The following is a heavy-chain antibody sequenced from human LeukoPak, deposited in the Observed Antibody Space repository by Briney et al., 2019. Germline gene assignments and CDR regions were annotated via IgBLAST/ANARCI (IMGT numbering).Heavy chain of an antibody. V-gene: IGHV3-74*01. CDR2: VDSEGSGT. CDR1: GFTLSNYW. J-gene: IGHJ4*02. CDR3: SRGKIMGDDFDY. Sequence: PGGSLRLSCAASGFTLSNYWMFWVRQAPGMGLEWVSRVDSEGSGTIYADSVKGRFTISRDNAKNTLYLQMNSLRGEDTAVYYCSRGKIMGDDFDYWGQGTLVTVSS. D-gene: IGHD2-21*02.